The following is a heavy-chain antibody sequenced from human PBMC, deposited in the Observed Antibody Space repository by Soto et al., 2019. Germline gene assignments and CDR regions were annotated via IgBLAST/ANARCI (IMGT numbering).Heavy chain of an antibody. CDR1: GFTFSSYA. J-gene: IGHJ4*02. D-gene: IGHD2-15*01. Sequence: GGSLRLSCAASGFTFSSYAMSWVRQAPGKGLEWVSAISGSGGSTYYADSVKGRFTISRDNSKNTLYLQMNSLRAEDTAVYYCASAPISLYCSGGSCYQNHFDYWGQGTLVTVSS. CDR3: ASAPISLYCSGGSCYQNHFDY. V-gene: IGHV3-23*01. CDR2: ISGSGGST.